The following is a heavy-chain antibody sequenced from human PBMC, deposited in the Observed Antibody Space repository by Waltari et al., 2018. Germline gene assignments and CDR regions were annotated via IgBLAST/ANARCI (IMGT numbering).Heavy chain of an antibody. J-gene: IGHJ4*02. V-gene: IGHV3-21*01. Sequence: EVHLVESGGGLVKPGGSLRLSCAASGVSFSSYNMNWVRQAPGKGLEWVSSIFTTGTSMYYADSVKGRFTISRDNANNLLYLHMNSLRAEDTALYYCAKDSSAAFSTSSLDSWGQGTLVTVSS. CDR1: GVSFSSYN. D-gene: IGHD2-2*01. CDR2: IFTTGTSM. CDR3: AKDSSAAFSTSSLDS.